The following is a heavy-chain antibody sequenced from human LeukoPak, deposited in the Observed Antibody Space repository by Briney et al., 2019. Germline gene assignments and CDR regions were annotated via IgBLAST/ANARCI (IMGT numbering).Heavy chain of an antibody. CDR3: ARSITWCDY. CDR1: GFTFSNYW. CDR2: INSDGSTT. V-gene: IGHV3-74*01. Sequence: GGSLRLSCAASGFTFSNYWMHWVRQAPGKGLVWVSRINSDGSTTSYADSVKGRFTISRDNAKNTLYLQMNSLRTEDTAVYYCARSITWCDYWGQGTLVTVSS. D-gene: IGHD6-13*01. J-gene: IGHJ4*02.